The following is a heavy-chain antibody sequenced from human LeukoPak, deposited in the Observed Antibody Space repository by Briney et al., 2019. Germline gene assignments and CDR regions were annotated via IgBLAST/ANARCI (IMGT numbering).Heavy chain of an antibody. V-gene: IGHV3-30*02. CDR3: AKEDYGSGSYSDY. D-gene: IGHD3-10*01. J-gene: IGHJ4*02. CDR1: GFTFISYG. Sequence: GGSLRLSCAASGFTFISYGMHWVRQAPGKGLEWVAFIRYDGSNKYYADSVKGRFTISRDNSKNTLYLQMNSLRAEDTAVYYCAKEDYGSGSYSDYWGQGTLVTVSS. CDR2: IRYDGSNK.